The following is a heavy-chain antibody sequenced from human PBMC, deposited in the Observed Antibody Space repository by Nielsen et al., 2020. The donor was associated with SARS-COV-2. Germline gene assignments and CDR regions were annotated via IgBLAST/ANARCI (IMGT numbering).Heavy chain of an antibody. CDR1: GYTFTDYY. J-gene: IGHJ6*02. Sequence: ASVKVSCKASGYTFTDYYIHWVRQAPGQGLEWMGRINPYSGGTNYAQKFQGTVTMTRDASISTVYMELTSDDTAVYYCASARATIFGLVMSYGMDVWCQGTTVAVSS. CDR3: ASARATIFGLVMSYGMDV. D-gene: IGHD3/OR15-3a*01. V-gene: IGHV1-2*06. CDR2: INPYSGGT.